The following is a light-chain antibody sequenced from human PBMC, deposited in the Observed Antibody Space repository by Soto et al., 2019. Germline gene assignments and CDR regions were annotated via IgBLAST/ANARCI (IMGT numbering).Light chain of an antibody. CDR2: DAS. J-gene: IGKJ1*01. Sequence: EIVLTQSPATLSLSPGERATLSCRASQSVSSYLAWYQQKPGQAPRLLIYDASNRATGIPARFSGSGSGTXXXLTISSLEPEDFAVYYCQQRSNWPRTFGQGTKVEIK. CDR1: QSVSSY. CDR3: QQRSNWPRT. V-gene: IGKV3-11*01.